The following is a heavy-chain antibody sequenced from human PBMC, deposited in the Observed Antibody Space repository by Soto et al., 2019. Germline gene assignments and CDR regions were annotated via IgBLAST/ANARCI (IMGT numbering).Heavy chain of an antibody. CDR3: ARDLGGSHDY. V-gene: IGHV3-74*01. Sequence: GGPLRLSCAASGFTCRTYWMHWVRQAPGKGLVWVSRIKTDGSVTTYADSVKGRFTISRDNAKNTLYLQMNTLRAEDTAVYYCARDLGGSHDYWGRGTLVTVSS. CDR2: IKTDGSVT. J-gene: IGHJ4*02. CDR1: GFTCRTYW. D-gene: IGHD3-16*01.